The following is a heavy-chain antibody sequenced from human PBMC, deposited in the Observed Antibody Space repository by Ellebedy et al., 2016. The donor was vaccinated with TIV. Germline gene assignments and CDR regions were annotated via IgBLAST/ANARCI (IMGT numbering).Heavy chain of an antibody. CDR1: GFTFSSYG. D-gene: IGHD5-12*01. CDR2: ISYDGTNE. J-gene: IGHJ4*02. V-gene: IGHV3-30*18. CDR3: AKDHYSGSGLDY. Sequence: GESLTISCAASGFTFSSYGMHWVRQVPGKGLERVALISYDGTNEYYADSVKGRFTISRDNSKNTLYLQMNGLRSEDTGVYYCAKDHYSGSGLDYWGQGTLITVSS.